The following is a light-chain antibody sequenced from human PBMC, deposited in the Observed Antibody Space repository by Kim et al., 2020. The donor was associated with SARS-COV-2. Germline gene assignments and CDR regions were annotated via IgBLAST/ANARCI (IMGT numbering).Light chain of an antibody. V-gene: IGKV4-1*01. CDR1: QSVLYSSNNKNY. CDR2: WAS. CDR3: QQYYSTPVA. Sequence: ANIYCKSSQSVLYSSNNKNYLAGYQQKPGQPPKLLIYWASTRESGVPDRCSGSGSGTDFTLTISSLQAEDVAVYYCQQYYSTPVAFGQGTKVDIK. J-gene: IGKJ1*01.